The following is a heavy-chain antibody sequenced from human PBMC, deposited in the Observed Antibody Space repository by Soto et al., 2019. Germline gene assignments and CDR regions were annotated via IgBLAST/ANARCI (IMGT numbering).Heavy chain of an antibody. Sequence: QVQLVQSGAEVKKPGASVKVSCKASGYTFTGYYMHWVRQAPGQGLEWMGWINPNSGGTNYAQKCQGWVTMTRDTSISTAYMELRRLRSDDTAVYYCARGVGCSSTSCHNFDYWGQGTLVTVSS. CDR1: GYTFTGYY. CDR3: ARGVGCSSTSCHNFDY. D-gene: IGHD2-2*02. V-gene: IGHV1-2*04. J-gene: IGHJ4*02. CDR2: INPNSGGT.